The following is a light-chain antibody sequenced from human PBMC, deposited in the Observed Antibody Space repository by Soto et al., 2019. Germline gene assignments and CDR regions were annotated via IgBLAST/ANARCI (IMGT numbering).Light chain of an antibody. J-gene: IGKJ5*01. CDR3: QQSSTTWT. CDR1: QSVSNF. V-gene: IGKV1-39*01. Sequence: EIQMTQSPTSLSASVGDRATLTCRASQSVSNFLNLYQQKPGLPPRHLIYGASNLHSGIPSRFSGSGSGTDFTLTISNLQSEDFATYYCQQSSTTWTFGQGTRLE. CDR2: GAS.